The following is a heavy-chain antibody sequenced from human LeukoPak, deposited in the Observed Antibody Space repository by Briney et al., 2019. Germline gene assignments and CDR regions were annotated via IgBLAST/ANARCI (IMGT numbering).Heavy chain of an antibody. CDR1: GGSISSSDYY. CDR3: ARHGRGYYTSGSYSYYFDY. V-gene: IGHV4-39*01. D-gene: IGHD3-10*01. CDR2: IYYSGST. J-gene: IGHJ4*02. Sequence: SETLSLTCSVSGGSISSSDYYWGWIRQPPGEGLEWIGSIYYSGSTYYNPSLKSRVTISVDTSKNQFSLKLSSVTAADTAVYYCARHGRGYYTSGSYSYYFDYWGQGTLVTVSS.